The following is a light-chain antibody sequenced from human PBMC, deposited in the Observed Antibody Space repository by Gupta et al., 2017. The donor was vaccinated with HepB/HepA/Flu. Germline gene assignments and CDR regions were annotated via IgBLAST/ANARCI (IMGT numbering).Light chain of an antibody. V-gene: IGKV1-16*01. CDR2: TAS. Sequence: QMTQSPSSLSASVGDRVTITCRASQSISIYLNWYQQRPGKAPKPLIYTASRLQSGVPSRFSGSGSGTDFTLTISSLQPEDFASYYCQQYNNYLLTFGRGTKVEIK. CDR1: QSISIY. CDR3: QQYNNYLLT. J-gene: IGKJ4*01.